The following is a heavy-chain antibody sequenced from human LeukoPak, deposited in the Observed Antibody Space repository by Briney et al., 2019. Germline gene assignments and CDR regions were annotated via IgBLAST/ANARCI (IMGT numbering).Heavy chain of an antibody. V-gene: IGHV3-73*01. CDR1: GFTFSGSA. J-gene: IGHJ5*02. CDR2: IRSKANSYAT. CDR3: ASLDYYDSSGYYPNWFDP. Sequence: PGGSLRLSCAASGFTFSGSAMHWVRQASGKGLEWVGRIRSKANSYATAYAASVKGRFTISRDDSKNTAYLQMNSLKTEDTAVYYCASLDYYDSSGYYPNWFDPWGQGTLVTVSS. D-gene: IGHD3-22*01.